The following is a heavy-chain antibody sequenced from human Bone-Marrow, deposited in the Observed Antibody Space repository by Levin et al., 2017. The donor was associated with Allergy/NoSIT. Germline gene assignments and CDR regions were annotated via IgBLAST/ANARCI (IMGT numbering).Heavy chain of an antibody. CDR2: ISGSGSST. CDR3: AKDMGITMIVVAINY. J-gene: IGHJ4*02. CDR1: GFTFSNYA. D-gene: IGHD3-22*01. Sequence: GESLKISCAASGFTFSNYAMSWVRQAPGKGLEWVSAISGSGSSTYYADSVKGRFTISRDNSKNTLYLQMNSLRAEDTAVYYCAKDMGITMIVVAINYWGQGTLVTVSS. V-gene: IGHV3-23*01.